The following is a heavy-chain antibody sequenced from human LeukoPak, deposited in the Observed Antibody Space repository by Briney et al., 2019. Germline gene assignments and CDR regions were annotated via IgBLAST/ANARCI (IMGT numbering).Heavy chain of an antibody. J-gene: IGHJ4*02. CDR2: ISIGGT. CDR1: GFTVSSNS. Sequence: GGSLRLSCAASGFTVSSNSMAWVRQAPGRGLQWVSLISIGGTFYTDSVKGRFTISRDDSENTLYLQMNSLRVEDTAVYYCAKDHGYYYDSSGYYALGGFDYWGQGTLVTVSS. D-gene: IGHD3-22*01. V-gene: IGHV3-53*01. CDR3: AKDHGYYYDSSGYYALGGFDY.